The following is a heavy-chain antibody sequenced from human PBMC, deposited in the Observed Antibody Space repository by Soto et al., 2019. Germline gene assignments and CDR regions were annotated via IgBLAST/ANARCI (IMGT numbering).Heavy chain of an antibody. J-gene: IGHJ4*02. D-gene: IGHD6-19*01. V-gene: IGHV3-48*01. CDR1: GFTFSSYS. CDR3: AKDRSRGWSCFDY. Sequence: LRLSCAASGFTFSSYSMNWVRQAPGKGLEWVSYISSSSSTIYYADSVKGRFTISRDNAKNSLYLQMNSLRAEDTAVYYCAKDRSRGWSCFDYWGQGTLVTVYS. CDR2: ISSSSSTI.